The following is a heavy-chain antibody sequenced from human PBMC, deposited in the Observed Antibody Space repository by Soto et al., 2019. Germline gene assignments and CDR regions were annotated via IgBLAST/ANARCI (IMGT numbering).Heavy chain of an antibody. CDR3: ARHDGRGWPFDH. J-gene: IGHJ4*02. D-gene: IGHD6-19*01. V-gene: IGHV5-10-1*01. CDR2: IDCSDSYS. CDR1: GYTFTSYW. Sequence: VQLVQSEAEMKKPGESLTISCKGSGYTFTSYWITWVRQMPGKGPEWVATIDCSDSYSNYSPSFQSHVTISADKSVSTASLHWSSLKASDSAMYYCARHDGRGWPFDHWGLGTLVTVSS.